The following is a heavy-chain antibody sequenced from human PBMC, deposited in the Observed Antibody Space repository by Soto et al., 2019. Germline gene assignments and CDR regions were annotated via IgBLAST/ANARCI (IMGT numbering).Heavy chain of an antibody. CDR3: AREAYKRGATNPFFDY. CDR2: IYYSGST. J-gene: IGHJ4*02. V-gene: IGHV4-31*02. CDR1: GGSISSGGYY. D-gene: IGHD1-26*01. Sequence: PSETLSLTCTVSGGSISSGGYYWVWIRHHPGKGLEWIGYIYYSGSTYYNPSLKSRVTISVDTSKNQVSLNLTSVTAADTAMYYCAREAYKRGATNPFFDYWGQGTLVTVSS.